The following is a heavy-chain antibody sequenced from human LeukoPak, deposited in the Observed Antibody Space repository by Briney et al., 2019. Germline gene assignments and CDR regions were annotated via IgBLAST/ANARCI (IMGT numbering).Heavy chain of an antibody. CDR1: AGSISSYY. Sequence: KPSETLSLTCTVSAGSISSYYWNWIRQPPGKGLEWIGFIYYSGSTNYNPSLKSRVTISVDTSKTQFSLNLRSVTAADTAVYYCARSLYYYGSDSFDIWGQGTMVTVSS. CDR3: ARSLYYYGSDSFDI. V-gene: IGHV4-59*01. D-gene: IGHD3-10*01. J-gene: IGHJ3*02. CDR2: IYYSGST.